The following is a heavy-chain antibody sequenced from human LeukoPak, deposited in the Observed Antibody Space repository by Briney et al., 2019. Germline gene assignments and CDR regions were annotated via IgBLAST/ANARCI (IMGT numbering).Heavy chain of an antibody. V-gene: IGHV4-59*01. CDR2: VYNSGST. J-gene: IGHJ4*02. D-gene: IGHD1-26*01. CDR3: ARSGGTWSYNY. CDR1: GVSISSYY. Sequence: SETLPLTCTGSGVSISSYYWSWIRQPPGKGLEWLGYVYNSGSTHYNPSLKSRVTISADTSKNQFSLTLTSVTAADTAVYYCARSGGTWSYNYWGQGTLVTVSS.